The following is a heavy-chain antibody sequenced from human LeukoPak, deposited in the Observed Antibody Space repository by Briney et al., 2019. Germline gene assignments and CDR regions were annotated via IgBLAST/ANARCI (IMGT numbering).Heavy chain of an antibody. Sequence: PGGSLRLSCAASGFTVSSNYMSWVRQAPGKGLEWVSVIYSGGRAYYADSVKGRFTISRDDSKNTLYLQMNSLRAEDTAVYYCAREVLGIPYWGQGTLVTVSS. D-gene: IGHD7-27*01. CDR2: IYSGGRA. V-gene: IGHV3-66*02. J-gene: IGHJ4*02. CDR3: AREVLGIPY. CDR1: GFTVSSNY.